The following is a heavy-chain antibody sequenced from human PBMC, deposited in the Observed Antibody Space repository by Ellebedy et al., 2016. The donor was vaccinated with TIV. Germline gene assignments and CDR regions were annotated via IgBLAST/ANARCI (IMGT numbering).Heavy chain of an antibody. CDR1: GYTFIGYY. CDR3: ARDAGQWLVAYYFDY. J-gene: IGHJ4*02. Sequence: ASVKVSCKASGYTFIGYYIHWVRQAPGQGLEWMGWINPDSGGAKYVQKFEGRVTMTRYTSVNTAYMELSGLKSDDTAVYYCARDAGQWLVAYYFDYWGQGTLVTVSS. V-gene: IGHV1-2*02. D-gene: IGHD6-19*01. CDR2: INPDSGGA.